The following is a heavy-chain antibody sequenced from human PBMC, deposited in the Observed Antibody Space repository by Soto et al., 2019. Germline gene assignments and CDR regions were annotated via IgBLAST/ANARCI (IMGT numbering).Heavy chain of an antibody. CDR1: GGTFSSYA. V-gene: IGHV1-69*06. CDR2: IIPIFGTA. J-gene: IGHJ6*01. CDR3: ARDNPRIEYYYYGMDV. Sequence: VSCKASGGTFSSYAISWVRQAPGQGLEWMGGIIPIFGTANYAQKFQGRVTITADKSTSTAYMELSSLRSEDTAVYYCARDNPRIEYYYYGMDVWGQGTTVTVSS.